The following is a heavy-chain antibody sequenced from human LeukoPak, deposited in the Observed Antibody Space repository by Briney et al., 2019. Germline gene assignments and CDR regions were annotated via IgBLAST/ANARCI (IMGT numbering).Heavy chain of an antibody. CDR2: IKRKTDAGTT. V-gene: IGHV3-15*07. CDR1: GFTFSDAW. Sequence: PGGSLRLSSAASGFTFSDAWMNWVRQAPGEGLERVGRIKRKTDAGTTDYAAPVKGRFTISRDDSKNTLYLQMNSLRAEDTAVYYCAKGFISYYFDYWGQGTLVTVSS. J-gene: IGHJ4*02. CDR3: AKGFISYYFDY. D-gene: IGHD3-16*02.